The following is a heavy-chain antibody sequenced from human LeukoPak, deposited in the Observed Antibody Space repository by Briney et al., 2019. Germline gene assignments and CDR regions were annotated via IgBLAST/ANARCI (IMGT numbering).Heavy chain of an antibody. Sequence: PSQTLSLTCTVSGDSISSGSYYWSWIRQPAGKGLEWIGRIYTSGSTNYNPSLKSRVTISVDTSKNQFSLKLSSVTAADTAVYYCARVQRWLQGWGQGTLVTVSS. CDR3: ARVQRWLQG. CDR1: GDSISSGSYY. D-gene: IGHD5-24*01. CDR2: IYTSGST. J-gene: IGHJ4*02. V-gene: IGHV4-61*02.